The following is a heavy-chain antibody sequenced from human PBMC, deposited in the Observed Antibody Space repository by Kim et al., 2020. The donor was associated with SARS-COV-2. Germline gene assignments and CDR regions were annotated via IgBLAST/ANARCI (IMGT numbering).Heavy chain of an antibody. V-gene: IGHV1-46*01. J-gene: IGHJ6*02. CDR3: AREESGYYSSSYYYYGMDV. CDR2: INPSGGST. Sequence: ASVKVSCKASGYTFTSYYMHWVRQAPGQGLEWMGIINPSGGSTSYAQKFQGRVTMTRDTSTSTVYMELSSLRSEDTAVYYCAREESGYYSSSYYYYGMDVWGQGTTVTVSS. CDR1: GYTFTSYY. D-gene: IGHD3-22*01.